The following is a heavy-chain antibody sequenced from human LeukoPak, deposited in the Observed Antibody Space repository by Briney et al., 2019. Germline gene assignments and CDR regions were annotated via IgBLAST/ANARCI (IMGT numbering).Heavy chain of an antibody. CDR3: ARRHDGEFDY. Sequence: SESLSLTCTVSGGSISSSSYHWGWIRLPPGKGLEWIGNLYYSGSTYYNPSLKSRVTISVDRSKNQFSLKLNSVTAADTAVYYCARRHDGEFDYWGQGTLVTVSS. J-gene: IGHJ4*02. CDR1: GGSISSSSYH. D-gene: IGHD3-10*01. CDR2: LYYSGST. V-gene: IGHV4-39*01.